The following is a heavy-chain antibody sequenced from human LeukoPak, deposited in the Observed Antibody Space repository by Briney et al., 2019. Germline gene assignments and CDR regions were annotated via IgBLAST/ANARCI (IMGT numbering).Heavy chain of an antibody. CDR3: ARDKRTIFGVVINYGMDV. D-gene: IGHD3-3*01. CDR2: INPSGGST. CDR1: GYTFTSYY. Sequence: ASVKVSFKASGYTFTSYYMHWVRQAPGQGLEWMGIINPSGGSTSYAQKFQGRVTMTRDTSTSTVYMELSSLRSEDTAVYYCARDKRTIFGVVINYGMDVWGQGTTVTVSS. V-gene: IGHV1-46*01. J-gene: IGHJ6*02.